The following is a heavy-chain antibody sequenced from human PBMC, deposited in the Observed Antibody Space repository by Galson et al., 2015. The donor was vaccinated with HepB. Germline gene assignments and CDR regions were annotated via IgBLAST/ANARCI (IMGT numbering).Heavy chain of an antibody. CDR1: GFTFTSSA. CDR3: AADGPYNWNDFHYYYGMDV. D-gene: IGHD1-20*01. Sequence: SVKVSCKASGFTFTSSAMQWVRQARGQRLEWIGWIVVGSGNTNYAQKFQERVTITRNMSTSTAYMELSSLRSEDTAVYYCAADGPYNWNDFHYYYGMDVWGQGTTATVSS. J-gene: IGHJ6*02. CDR2: IVVGSGNT. V-gene: IGHV1-58*02.